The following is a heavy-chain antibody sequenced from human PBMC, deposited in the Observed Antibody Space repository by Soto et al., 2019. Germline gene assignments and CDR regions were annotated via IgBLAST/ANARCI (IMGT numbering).Heavy chain of an antibody. CDR1: GGSISSRGYY. D-gene: IGHD7-27*01. CDR3: ARVWGMTPDY. Sequence: QVQLQESGPGLVKPSQTLSLTCTVSGGSISSRGYYWSWIRQHPGKGLEWIGHFYYSGSTYYNPSLKRRVTMSVGTSKNQFSLNLSSVTAADTAMYYCARVWGMTPDYWGQGTLVTVSS. CDR2: FYYSGST. V-gene: IGHV4-31*03. J-gene: IGHJ4*02.